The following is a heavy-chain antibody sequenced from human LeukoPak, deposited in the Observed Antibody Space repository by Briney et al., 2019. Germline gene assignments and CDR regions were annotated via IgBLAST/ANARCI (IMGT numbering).Heavy chain of an antibody. CDR3: AREGWSSERTRSYYFDY. Sequence: PSQTLSLTCAVSGGSISSGGYSWSWIRQPPGKGLEWIGYIYHSGSTYYNPSLKSRVTISVDRSKNQFSLKLSSVTAADTAVYYCAREGWSSERTRSYYFDYWGQGTLVTVSS. J-gene: IGHJ4*02. V-gene: IGHV4-30-2*01. CDR1: GGSISSGGYS. D-gene: IGHD6-19*01. CDR2: IYHSGST.